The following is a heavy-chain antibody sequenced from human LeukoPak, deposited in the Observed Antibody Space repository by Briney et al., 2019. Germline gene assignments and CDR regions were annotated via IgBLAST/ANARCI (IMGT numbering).Heavy chain of an antibody. CDR1: GFTFSSYG. V-gene: IGHV4-4*02. Sequence: GSLRLSCAASGFTFSSYGMHWVRQPPGKGLEWIGEIYHSGSTNYNPSLKSRVTISVDKSKNQFSLKLSSVTAADTAVYYCARVGGAARQLVDYWGQGTLVTVSS. CDR2: IYHSGST. J-gene: IGHJ4*02. CDR3: ARVGGAARQLVDY. D-gene: IGHD6-6*01.